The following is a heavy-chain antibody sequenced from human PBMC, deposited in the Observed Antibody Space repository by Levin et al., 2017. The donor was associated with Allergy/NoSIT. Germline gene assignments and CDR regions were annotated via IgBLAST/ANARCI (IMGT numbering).Heavy chain of an antibody. CDR2: VFSGGTT. D-gene: IGHD3-9*01. J-gene: IGHJ4*02. CDR3: ARRDLTGYYDY. CDR1: GGSVSNYY. V-gene: IGHV4-59*08. Sequence: SQTLSLTCTVSGGSVSNYYWSWYRQPPGKGLEWIGFVFSGGTTKYNPSLESRLSLTMDTSKNQLSLRLTSMTAADTAIYHCARRDLTGYYDYWGQGTLVTVSS.